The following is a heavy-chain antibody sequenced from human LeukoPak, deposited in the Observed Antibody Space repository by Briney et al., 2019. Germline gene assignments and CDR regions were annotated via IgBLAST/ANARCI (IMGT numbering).Heavy chain of an antibody. Sequence: GGSLRLSCAASGFTFDDYAMHWVRQAPGKGLEWVSLISWDGGSTYYADSVKGRFTISRDNSKNSLYLQMNSLRAEDTALYYCAKDSRGGDYYFDYWGQGTLVTVSS. CDR1: GFTFDDYA. CDR2: ISWDGGST. D-gene: IGHD4-17*01. V-gene: IGHV3-43D*03. CDR3: AKDSRGGDYYFDY. J-gene: IGHJ4*02.